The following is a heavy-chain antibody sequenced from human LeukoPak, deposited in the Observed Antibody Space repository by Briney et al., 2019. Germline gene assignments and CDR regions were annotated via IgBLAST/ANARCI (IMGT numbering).Heavy chain of an antibody. V-gene: IGHV3-48*01. CDR2: FSTSSGTI. D-gene: IGHD2-2*01. Sequence: PGGSLRLSCAASGFTFSSYSMNWVRQAPGNGLEWISYFSTSSGTISYADSVKGRFTISRDNAKNSLYLQMNSLRAEDTAVYYCARDSMYAFDIWGQGTMVTVSS. CDR1: GFTFSSYS. CDR3: ARDSMYAFDI. J-gene: IGHJ3*02.